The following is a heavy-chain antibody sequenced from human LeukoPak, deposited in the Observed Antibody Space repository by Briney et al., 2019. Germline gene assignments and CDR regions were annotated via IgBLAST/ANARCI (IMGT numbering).Heavy chain of an antibody. CDR2: ISGSGGST. D-gene: IGHD6-19*01. CDR3: AKSSWGRWRAGTPSVPVDY. V-gene: IGHV3-23*01. Sequence: GGSLRLSCAASGFTFSSYAMSWVRQAPGKGLEWVSAISGSGGSTYYADSVKGRFTISRDNSKNTLYLQMNSLRAEDTAVYYCAKSSWGRWRAGTPSVPVDYWGQGTLVTVSS. J-gene: IGHJ4*02. CDR1: GFTFSSYA.